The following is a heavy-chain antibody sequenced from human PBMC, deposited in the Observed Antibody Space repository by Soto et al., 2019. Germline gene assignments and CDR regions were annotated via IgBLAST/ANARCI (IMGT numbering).Heavy chain of an antibody. Sequence: SHTLSLTCVGSGYTASSNSVALNWVRQSPSRGLEWLGRTYYRSRWYSDYAVSVRSRIDINADTSKNQVSLQLNSVTPEDTAVYYCARSEEDSDYYYYGMDVWGQGTTVTVSS. CDR2: TYYRSRWYS. D-gene: IGHD2-15*01. CDR3: ARSEEDSDYYYYGMDV. CDR1: GYTASSNSVA. V-gene: IGHV6-1*01. J-gene: IGHJ6*02.